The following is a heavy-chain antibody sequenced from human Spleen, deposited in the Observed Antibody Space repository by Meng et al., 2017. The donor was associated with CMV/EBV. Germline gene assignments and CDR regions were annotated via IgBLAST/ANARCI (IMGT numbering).Heavy chain of an antibody. Sequence: QVQLQQWGAGLLNPSETLSLTRTVYGGSFSIYYWSWIRQPAGKGLEWIGRIYTSGSTNYNPSLKSRVTMSVDTSKNQFSLKLSSVTAADTAVYYCARYLLGAHFDYWGQGTLVTVSS. CDR2: IYTSGST. CDR3: ARYLLGAHFDY. J-gene: IGHJ4*02. CDR1: GGSFSIYY. V-gene: IGHV4-59*10. D-gene: IGHD3-16*01.